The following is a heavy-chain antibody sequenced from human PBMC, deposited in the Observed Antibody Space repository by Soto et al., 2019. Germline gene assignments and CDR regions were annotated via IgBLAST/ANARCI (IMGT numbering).Heavy chain of an antibody. Sequence: GGSLRLSCVASGFTFSSYAMSWVRQAPGKGLEWVSAISGSGGSTYYADSVKGRFTISRDNSKNTLYLQMNSLRAEDTAVYYCAKGSGLEWPPQGMKYYYYGMDVWGQGTTVTVSS. D-gene: IGHD3-3*01. CDR3: AKGSGLEWPPQGMKYYYYGMDV. V-gene: IGHV3-23*01. J-gene: IGHJ6*02. CDR1: GFTFSSYA. CDR2: ISGSGGST.